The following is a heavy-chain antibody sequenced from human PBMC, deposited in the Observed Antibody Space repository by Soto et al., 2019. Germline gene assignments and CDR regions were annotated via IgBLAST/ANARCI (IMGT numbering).Heavy chain of an antibody. CDR1: GYTFTSYG. CDR3: ARDFLYYYDSSGYGY. CDR2: ISAYNGNT. Sequence: ASVKVSCKASGYTFTSYGISWVRQAPGQGLEWMGWISAYNGNTNYAQKLQGRVTITADESTSTAYMELSSLRSEDTAVYYCARDFLYYYDSSGYGYWGQGTLVTVSS. V-gene: IGHV1-18*01. D-gene: IGHD3-22*01. J-gene: IGHJ4*02.